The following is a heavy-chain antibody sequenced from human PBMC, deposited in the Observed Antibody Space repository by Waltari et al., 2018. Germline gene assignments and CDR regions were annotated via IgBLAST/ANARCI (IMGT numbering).Heavy chain of an antibody. CDR3: ARAGYLTGTPSKDV. J-gene: IGHJ6*04. V-gene: IGHV4-4*07. CDR1: GGSISSYY. Sequence: QVQLQESGPGLVKPSETLSLTCTVSGGSISSYYWSWIRPPAGKGLEWIGRIYTSGSTNYNPSLKSRVTMSVDTSKNQFSLKLSSVTAADTAVYYCARAGYLTGTPSKDVWGKGTTVTVSS. D-gene: IGHD1-20*01. CDR2: IYTSGST.